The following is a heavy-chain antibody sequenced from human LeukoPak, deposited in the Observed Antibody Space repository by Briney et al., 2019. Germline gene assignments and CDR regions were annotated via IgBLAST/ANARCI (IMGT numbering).Heavy chain of an antibody. CDR1: GGSISSYY. CDR3: ARRLPLAYCGGDCYSGAFDI. CDR2: IYYSGST. V-gene: IGHV4-59*01. J-gene: IGHJ3*02. D-gene: IGHD2-21*02. Sequence: SETLSLTCTVSGGSISSYYRSWIRQPPGKGLEWIGYIYYSGSTNYNPSLKSRVTISVDTSKNQFSLKLSSVTAADTAVYYCARRLPLAYCGGDCYSGAFDIWGQGTMVTVSS.